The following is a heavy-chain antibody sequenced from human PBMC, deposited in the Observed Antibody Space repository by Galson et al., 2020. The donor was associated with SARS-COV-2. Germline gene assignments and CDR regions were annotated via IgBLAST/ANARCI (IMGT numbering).Heavy chain of an antibody. D-gene: IGHD5-12*01. CDR3: ARDALVATWIHFDY. J-gene: IGHJ4*02. CDR2: IWYDGTNK. V-gene: IGHV3-33*01. CDR1: GFTFSSYA. Sequence: GGSLRLYCAASGFTFSSYAMHWVRQAPGKGLEWVAVIWYDGTNKYYADSVKGRFTISRDNSKNTLYLQMNSLRAEDTAVYYCARDALVATWIHFDYWGQGTLVTVSS.